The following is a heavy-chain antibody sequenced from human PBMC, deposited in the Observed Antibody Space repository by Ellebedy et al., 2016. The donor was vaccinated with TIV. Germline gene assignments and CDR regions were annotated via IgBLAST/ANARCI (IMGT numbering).Heavy chain of an antibody. J-gene: IGHJ4*02. V-gene: IGHV3-23*01. D-gene: IGHD4-17*01. CDR2: IVGNGGDT. Sequence: PGGSLRLSCAASGFTFSIYAMSWVRQAPGKGLEWVSGIVGNGGDTYYADFVKGRFTISRDNSRNTLSLQMNSLRVEDTAIYYCAKDLLSGDSRWEIDYWGQGTVVTVSS. CDR3: AKDLLSGDSRWEIDY. CDR1: GFTFSIYA.